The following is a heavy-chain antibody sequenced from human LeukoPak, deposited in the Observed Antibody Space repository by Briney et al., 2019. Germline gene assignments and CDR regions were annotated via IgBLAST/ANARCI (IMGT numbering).Heavy chain of an antibody. D-gene: IGHD3-3*01. CDR2: IIPIFGTA. CDR1: GGTFSSYA. CDR3: AHSPLLDRSGYYGY. V-gene: IGHV1-69*01. Sequence: GSSVKVSCKASGGTFSSYAISWVRQAPGQGLEWMGGIIPIFGTANYAQKFQGRVTITADESTSTAYMELSSLRSEDTAVYYCAHSPLLDRSGYYGYWGQGTLVTVSS. J-gene: IGHJ4*02.